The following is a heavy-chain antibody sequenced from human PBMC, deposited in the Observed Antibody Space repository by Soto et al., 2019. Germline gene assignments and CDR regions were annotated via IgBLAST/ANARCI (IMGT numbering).Heavy chain of an antibody. CDR3: ARARSYGTRFEH. J-gene: IGHJ4*02. V-gene: IGHV4-31*03. CDR2: IYYSGST. Sequence: NPSETLSLTCTVSGGSISSGGYYWSWIRQQPGKGLEWIGYIYYSGSTYYNPSLKSRVTISVDTSKNQFSLKLSSVTAADTAVYYCARARSYGTRFEHWGQGTPVTVSS. D-gene: IGHD5-18*01. CDR1: GGSISSGGYY.